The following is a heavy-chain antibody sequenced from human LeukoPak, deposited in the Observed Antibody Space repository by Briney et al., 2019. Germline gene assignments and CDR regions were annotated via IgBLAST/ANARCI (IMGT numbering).Heavy chain of an antibody. D-gene: IGHD2-2*01. V-gene: IGHV1-2*02. J-gene: IGHJ4*02. CDR3: ARGIRGSPAFDY. CDR2: INANNGST. CDR1: VYTFTGYY. Sequence: SVNVSCNASVYTFTGYYMHGVRQARGQGREYRGWINANNGSTNYAQKFQGRVTMTRDTSISTAYMELSRLRSDDTAVYYCARGIRGSPAFDYWGQGTLVTVSS.